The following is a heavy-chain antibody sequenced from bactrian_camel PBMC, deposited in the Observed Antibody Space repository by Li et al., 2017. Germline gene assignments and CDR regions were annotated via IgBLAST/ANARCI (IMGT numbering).Heavy chain of an antibody. J-gene: IGHJ4*01. Sequence: HVQLVESGGGAVQAGGSLRLSCVASGFASSDYWMYWVRQAPGHGLEWVSSINPTGDTNTYEDSMGGRFTISRDNAKNAVYLQMNSLQPEDTAMYYCGAAHHSPHLWDSSVEYNYWGQGTQVTVS. CDR2: INPTGDTN. CDR3: GAAHHSPHLWDSSVEYNY. V-gene: IGHV3S26*01. D-gene: IGHD3*01. CDR1: GFASSDYW.